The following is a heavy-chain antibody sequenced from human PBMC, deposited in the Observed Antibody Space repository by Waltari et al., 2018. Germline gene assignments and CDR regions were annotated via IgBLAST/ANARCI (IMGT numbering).Heavy chain of an antibody. J-gene: IGHJ4*02. CDR1: GYTFTSYA. D-gene: IGHD3-16*01. Sequence: VQLVQSGAEVKKPGASVKVSCKASGYTFTSYAMHWVRQAPGQRLEWMGRVDPEDGETIYAEKFQGRVTITADTSTDTAYMELSSLRSEDTAVYYCATDPRLDYWGQGTLVTVSS. CDR3: ATDPRLDY. V-gene: IGHV1-69-2*01. CDR2: VDPEDGET.